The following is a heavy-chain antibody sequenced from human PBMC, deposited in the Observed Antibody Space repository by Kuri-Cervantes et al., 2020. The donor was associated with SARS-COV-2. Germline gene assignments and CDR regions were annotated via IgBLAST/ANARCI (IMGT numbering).Heavy chain of an antibody. CDR2: ISTYNANA. D-gene: IGHD4-17*01. V-gene: IGHV1-18*01. CDR1: GYTFTSYG. Sequence: TCKASGYTFTSYGISWVRQAPGQGLEWMGWISTYNANADYAQKLQGRVTMTTDTSTSIAYMELRSLRSDDTAIYCCAGGFDYGDYPYYYGMDVWGQGTTVTVSS. CDR3: AGGFDYGDYPYYYGMDV. J-gene: IGHJ6*02.